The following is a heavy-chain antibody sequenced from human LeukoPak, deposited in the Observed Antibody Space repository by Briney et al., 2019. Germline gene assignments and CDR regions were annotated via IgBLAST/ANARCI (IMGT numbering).Heavy chain of an antibody. Sequence: ASVKVSCKASGYTFTGYYMHWVRQAPGQGLEWMGILNPSGGSTSYAQKFQGRVTMTRDTSTSTVYMELSSLRSEDTAVYYCARATHYDSSGYYLGDYWGQGTLVTVSS. CDR3: ARATHYDSSGYYLGDY. V-gene: IGHV1-46*01. CDR2: LNPSGGST. D-gene: IGHD3-22*01. J-gene: IGHJ4*02. CDR1: GYTFTGYY.